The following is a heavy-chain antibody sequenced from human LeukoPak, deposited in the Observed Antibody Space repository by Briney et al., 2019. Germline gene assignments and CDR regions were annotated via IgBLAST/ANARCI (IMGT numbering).Heavy chain of an antibody. D-gene: IGHD3-22*01. J-gene: IGHJ5*02. Sequence: PGGSLRLSCAASGFTFSSYGMHWVRQAPGKGLEWVAVISYDGSNKYYADSVKGRFTISRDNSKNTLYLQMNSLRAEDTAVYYCAKEGIENSSGYYPRWFDPWGQGTLVTVSS. CDR2: ISYDGSNK. V-gene: IGHV3-30*18. CDR3: AKEGIENSSGYYPRWFDP. CDR1: GFTFSSYG.